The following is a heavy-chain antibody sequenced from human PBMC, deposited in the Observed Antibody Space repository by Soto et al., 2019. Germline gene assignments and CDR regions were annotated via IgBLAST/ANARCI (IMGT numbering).Heavy chain of an antibody. Sequence: QVQLVQSGAEVKKPGSSVRVSCKASGATFSSYGFNWFRQAPGQGLEWMGGIIPLFSRTNYAQKFQGRVTITADESTSTVYMELSSLRSEDSAVYYCARKIVLEEPDSTVHYYYGMEVWGQGTTVTVSS. CDR2: IIPLFSRT. CDR1: GATFSSYG. V-gene: IGHV1-69*01. J-gene: IGHJ6*02. CDR3: ARKIVLEEPDSTVHYYYGMEV. D-gene: IGHD3-22*01.